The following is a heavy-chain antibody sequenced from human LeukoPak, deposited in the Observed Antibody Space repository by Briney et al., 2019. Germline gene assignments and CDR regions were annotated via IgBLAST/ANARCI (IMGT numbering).Heavy chain of an antibody. J-gene: IGHJ6*03. CDR1: GFTFSSYS. Sequence: GGSLRLSCAASGFTFSSYSMNWVRQAPGKGLEWGSSISSSSSYIYYADSVKGRFTISRDNAKNSLYLQMNSLRAEDTAVYYCASPPTYSSSWYSGYMDVWGKGTTVTISS. D-gene: IGHD6-13*01. V-gene: IGHV3-21*01. CDR3: ASPPTYSSSWYSGYMDV. CDR2: ISSSSSYI.